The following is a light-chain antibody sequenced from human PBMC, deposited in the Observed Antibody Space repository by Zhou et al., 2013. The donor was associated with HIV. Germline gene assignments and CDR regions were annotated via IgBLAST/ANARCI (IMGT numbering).Light chain of an antibody. Sequence: AIRMTQSPSSLSASTGDRVTITCRASQGISSYLAWYQQKPGKAPKLLIYAASTLQSGVPSRFSGSGSGTDFTLTISCLQSEDFATYYCQQYYSYPTFGGGTKVEDQT. V-gene: IGKV1-8*01. CDR1: QGISSY. CDR3: QQYYSYPT. J-gene: IGKJ4*01. CDR2: AAS.